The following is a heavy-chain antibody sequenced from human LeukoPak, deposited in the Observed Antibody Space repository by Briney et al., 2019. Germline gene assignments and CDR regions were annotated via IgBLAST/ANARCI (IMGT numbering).Heavy chain of an antibody. J-gene: IGHJ6*03. D-gene: IGHD2-2*01. CDR3: ARIPTYQPLLAPSYYYMDV. Sequence: PGGSLRLSCAVSGFTFSNYAMTWVRQAPGKGLEWVATIGGSGYSTYGAESVRGRFAICRANSKNTLYLQMNSLSADTTAVYYCARIPTYQPLLAPSYYYMDVWGKGTTVTVSS. V-gene: IGHV3-23*01. CDR2: IGGSGYST. CDR1: GFTFSNYA.